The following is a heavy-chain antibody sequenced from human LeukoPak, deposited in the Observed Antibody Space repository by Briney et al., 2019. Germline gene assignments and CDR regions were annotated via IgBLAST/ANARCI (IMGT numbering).Heavy chain of an antibody. Sequence: GGSLRLSCAASGFTFNTYSMNWVRQAPGKGLEWVSSISSGTSYIYYADSVKGRFTISRDNAKNSLYLQMNSLRVEDTAVYYCARAIAAAGRRNYYYYYMDVWGKGTTVTISS. D-gene: IGHD6-13*01. CDR1: GFTFNTYS. CDR2: ISSGTSYI. J-gene: IGHJ6*03. CDR3: ARAIAAAGRRNYYYYYMDV. V-gene: IGHV3-21*01.